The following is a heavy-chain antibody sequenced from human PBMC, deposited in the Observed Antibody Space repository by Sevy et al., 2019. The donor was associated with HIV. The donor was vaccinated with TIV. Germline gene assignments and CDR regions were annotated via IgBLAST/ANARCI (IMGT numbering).Heavy chain of an antibody. V-gene: IGHV3-9*01. CDR2: ISWNGAST. Sequence: GGSLRLSCAASGFTFDDSAMHWVRQAPGKGLEWVSGISWNGASTGYVASVRGRFTISRDNAKKFLYLQMNSLRDEDTALYYCAKGGRGLELRNYSYHAMDVWGQGTTVTVSS. CDR1: GFTFDDSA. D-gene: IGHD1-7*01. CDR3: AKGGRGLELRNYSYHAMDV. J-gene: IGHJ6*02.